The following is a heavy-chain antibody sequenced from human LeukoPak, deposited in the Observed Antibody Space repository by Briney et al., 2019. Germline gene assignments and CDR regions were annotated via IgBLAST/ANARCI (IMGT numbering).Heavy chain of an antibody. D-gene: IGHD3-10*01. J-gene: IGHJ5*02. CDR1: GGSISSYY. CDR2: IYYSGST. V-gene: IGHV4-59*01. Sequence: SETLSLTCTVSGGSISSYYWSWIRQPPGKGLEWIGYIYYSGSTNYNPSLKSRVTISVDTSKNQFSLKLSSVTAADTAVYYCARNIKYYYGSGTPGWFDPWGQGTLVTVSS. CDR3: ARNIKYYYGSGTPGWFDP.